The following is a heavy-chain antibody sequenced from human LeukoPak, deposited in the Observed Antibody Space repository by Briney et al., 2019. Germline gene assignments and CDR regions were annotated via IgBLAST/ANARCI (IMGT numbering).Heavy chain of an antibody. J-gene: IGHJ4*02. CDR3: AKEYSITIFGVVQNFPIGY. V-gene: IGHV3-23*01. CDR2: ISGSGGST. D-gene: IGHD3-3*01. Sequence: GGSLRLSCAASGFTFSSYAMSWVRQAQGKGMEWVSAISGSGGSTYYADSVKGRFTISRDNSKNTLYLQMNSLRAEDTAVYYCAKEYSITIFGVVQNFPIGYWGQGTLVTVSS. CDR1: GFTFSSYA.